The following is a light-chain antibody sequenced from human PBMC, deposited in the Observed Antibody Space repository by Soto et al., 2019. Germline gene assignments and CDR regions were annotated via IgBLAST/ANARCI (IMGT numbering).Light chain of an antibody. CDR1: QSISSW. V-gene: IGKV1-5*03. J-gene: IGKJ3*01. CDR3: QQNNSYPLT. Sequence: DIPMTQSPSTVSASVGDRVTITCRASQSISSWLAWYQQKPGKAPKLLIYKASSLESGVPSRFSGRRSWTEFTLTISSLQPEDFATYYCQQNNSYPLTFGPGTKVDIK. CDR2: KAS.